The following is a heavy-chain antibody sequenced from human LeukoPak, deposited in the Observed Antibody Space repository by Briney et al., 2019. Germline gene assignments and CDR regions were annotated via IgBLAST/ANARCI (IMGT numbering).Heavy chain of an antibody. V-gene: IGHV3-7*01. CDR1: GFTFSNYW. CDR3: ARVSYYPFDS. D-gene: IGHD1-26*01. J-gene: IGHJ4*02. Sequence: QAGGSLRLSCAASGFTFSNYWMSWVRQAPGKGLEWVANIKQDESERYYVDPVKGRFTISRDNAKNSLYLQMNSLRAEDTALYYCARVSYYPFDSWGQGTPVTVSS. CDR2: IKQDESER.